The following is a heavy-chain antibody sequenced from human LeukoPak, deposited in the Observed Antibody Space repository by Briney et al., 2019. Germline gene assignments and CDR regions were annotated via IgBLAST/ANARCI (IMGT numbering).Heavy chain of an antibody. CDR2: IRSKAYGATT. D-gene: IGHD3-22*01. CDR3: TRDPYCYDSSGHEWFDP. Sequence: SGGSLRLSCTSSGFCFGDYAMSWVRQAPGKGLEWVGFIRSKAYGATTEYAASVKGRFTISRDDSKSIAYLQMNSLKTEDTAVYYCTRDPYCYDSSGHEWFDPWGQGTLVTVSS. V-gene: IGHV3-49*04. J-gene: IGHJ5*02. CDR1: GFCFGDYA.